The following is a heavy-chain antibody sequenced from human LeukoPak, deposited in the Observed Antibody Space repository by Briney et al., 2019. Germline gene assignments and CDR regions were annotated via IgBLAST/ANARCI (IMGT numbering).Heavy chain of an antibody. D-gene: IGHD2-21*01. CDR2: ISGSGGST. Sequence: GGSLRLSRAASGFTFSSYGMSWVRQAPGKGLEWVSAISGSGGSTYYADSVKGRFTISRDNSKNTLYLQMNNLRAEDTAVYYCARVRVFAKLSVVRPREVNCFDPWGQGTLVTVSS. CDR3: ARVRVFAKLSVVRPREVNCFDP. CDR1: GFTFSSYG. J-gene: IGHJ5*02. V-gene: IGHV3-23*01.